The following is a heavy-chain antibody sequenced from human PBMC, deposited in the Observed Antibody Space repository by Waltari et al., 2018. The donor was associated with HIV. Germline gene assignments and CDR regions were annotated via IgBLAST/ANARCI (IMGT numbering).Heavy chain of an antibody. CDR3: ARDGYCSGGSCYLDY. Sequence: QVQLVESGGGVVQPGRSLRLPCAASGFTFSSYGMHWVRQAPGKGLEGVAVIGYDGSNKDYADSVKGRFTISRDNSKNTLYLQMNSLRAEDTAVYYCARDGYCSGGSCYLDYWGQGTLVTVSS. CDR1: GFTFSSYG. J-gene: IGHJ4*02. CDR2: IGYDGSNK. V-gene: IGHV3-33*01. D-gene: IGHD2-15*01.